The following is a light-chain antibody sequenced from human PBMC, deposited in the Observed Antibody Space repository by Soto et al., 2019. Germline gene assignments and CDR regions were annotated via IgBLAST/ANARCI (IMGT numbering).Light chain of an antibody. Sequence: EIVLTQSPGTLSLSPGERATLSCRASESVISSYLAWYQQKPGQAPWLLIYGSSTRATGIPDRFSGSGSGTDFTLSISRLEPEDFAVYYCQQYGNSIYAFGQGTKLEIK. V-gene: IGKV3-20*01. CDR2: GSS. CDR3: QQYGNSIYA. J-gene: IGKJ2*01. CDR1: ESVISSY.